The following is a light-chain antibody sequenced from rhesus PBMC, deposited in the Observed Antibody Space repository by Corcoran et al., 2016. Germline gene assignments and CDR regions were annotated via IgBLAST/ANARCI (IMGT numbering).Light chain of an antibody. CDR2: NAN. CDR1: QGISSY. CDR3: QQGNSNPLT. J-gene: IGKJ4*01. Sequence: DIQMSQSPSSLSAFVGDRVTITCRASQGISSYLNWYQQKRGKAPKLLIYNANSLASGVPSRFSGNGSGTEFTLTISSLQPEDFATYYCQQGNSNPLTFGGGTKVELK. V-gene: IGKV1-32*02.